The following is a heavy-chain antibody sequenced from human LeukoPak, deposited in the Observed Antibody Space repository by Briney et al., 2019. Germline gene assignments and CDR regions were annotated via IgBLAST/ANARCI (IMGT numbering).Heavy chain of an antibody. CDR3: ARGGGYTLHYYYYMDV. Sequence: SQTLSLTCTVSGGSISSGDYYWSWIRQPPGKGLEWIGYIYYSGSTYHNPSLKSRVTISVDTSKNQFSLKLSSVTAADTAVYYCARGGGYTLHYYYYMDVWGKGTTVTVSS. CDR1: GGSISSGDYY. CDR2: IYYSGST. D-gene: IGHD6-13*01. V-gene: IGHV4-30-4*08. J-gene: IGHJ6*03.